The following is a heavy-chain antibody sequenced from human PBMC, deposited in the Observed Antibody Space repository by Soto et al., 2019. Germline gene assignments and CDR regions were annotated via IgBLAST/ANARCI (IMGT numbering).Heavy chain of an antibody. CDR1: GGTFSSYA. CDR3: ARVPHYGDYGGEFDY. Sequence: VASVKVSCKASGGTFSSYAISWVRQAPGQGLEWMGGIIPIFGTANYAQKFQGRVTITADKSTSTAYMELSSLRSEDTAVYYCARVPHYGDYGGEFDYWGQGTLVTVSS. J-gene: IGHJ4*02. V-gene: IGHV1-69*06. D-gene: IGHD4-17*01. CDR2: IIPIFGTA.